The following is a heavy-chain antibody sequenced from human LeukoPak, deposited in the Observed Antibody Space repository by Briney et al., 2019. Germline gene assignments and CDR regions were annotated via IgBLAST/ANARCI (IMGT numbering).Heavy chain of an antibody. V-gene: IGHV4-34*01. J-gene: IGHJ3*02. CDR2: INHSGST. D-gene: IGHD2-2*01. CDR1: GVSFSGYY. CDR3: ARFAPASIVVVPAAHDAFDI. Sequence: SETLSLTCAVYGVSFSGYYWSWIRQPPGKGLEWIGEINHSGSTNYNPSLKSRVTISVDTSKNQFSLKLSSVTAADTAVYYCARFAPASIVVVPAAHDAFDIWGQGTMVTVSS.